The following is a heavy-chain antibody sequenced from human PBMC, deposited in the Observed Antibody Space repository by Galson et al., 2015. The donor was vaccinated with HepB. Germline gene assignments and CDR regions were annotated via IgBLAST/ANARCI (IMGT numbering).Heavy chain of an antibody. Sequence: SVKVSCKASGGTFSSYAISWVRQAPGQGLEWMGGIIPIFGTANYAQKFQGRVTITADKSTSTAYMELSSLRSEDTAVYYCARSRVVTAIFPSPRKRYWFDPWGQGTLVTVSS. CDR3: ARSRVVTAIFPSPRKRYWFDP. CDR2: IIPIFGTA. D-gene: IGHD2-21*02. CDR1: GGTFSSYA. J-gene: IGHJ5*02. V-gene: IGHV1-69*06.